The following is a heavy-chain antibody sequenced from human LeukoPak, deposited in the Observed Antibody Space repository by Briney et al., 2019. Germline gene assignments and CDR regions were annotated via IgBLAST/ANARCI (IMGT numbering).Heavy chain of an antibody. CDR2: TYYRSKWYN. Sequence: SQTLSLTCAISGDSVSSNSAAWNWIRQSPSRGLEWLGRTYYRSKWYNDYAVSVKSRITINPDTSKNQFSLQLNSVTPEDTAVYYCARILGIAAANGYYYYYGMDVWGQGITVTVSS. J-gene: IGHJ6*02. CDR1: GDSVSSNSAA. D-gene: IGHD6-13*01. CDR3: ARILGIAAANGYYYYYGMDV. V-gene: IGHV6-1*01.